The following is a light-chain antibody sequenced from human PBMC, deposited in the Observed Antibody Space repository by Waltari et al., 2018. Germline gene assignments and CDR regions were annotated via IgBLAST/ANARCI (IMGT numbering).Light chain of an antibody. CDR1: QAISNY. CDR2: AAS. V-gene: IGKV1-27*01. Sequence: DIQMTQSPSFLSASIGDRVTITCRASQAISNYLAWYQQKPGKVPKLLIYAASTLQSGVPSRFSGSGSGTDFTLTISSLQPEDVATYYCQKYNSAPPFTFGPGTKVDIK. J-gene: IGKJ3*01. CDR3: QKYNSAPPFT.